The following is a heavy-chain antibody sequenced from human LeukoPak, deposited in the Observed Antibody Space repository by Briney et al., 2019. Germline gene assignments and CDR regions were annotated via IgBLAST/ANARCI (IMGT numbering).Heavy chain of an antibody. Sequence: GGSLRLSCAASGFTFSSYWMSWVCQAPGKGLEWVANIKQDGSEKYYVDSVKGRFTISRDNAKNSLYLQMNSLRAEDTAVYYCARVLWFGELIGLGAFDIWGQGTMVTVSS. D-gene: IGHD3-10*01. V-gene: IGHV3-7*04. J-gene: IGHJ3*02. CDR2: IKQDGSEK. CDR1: GFTFSSYW. CDR3: ARVLWFGELIGLGAFDI.